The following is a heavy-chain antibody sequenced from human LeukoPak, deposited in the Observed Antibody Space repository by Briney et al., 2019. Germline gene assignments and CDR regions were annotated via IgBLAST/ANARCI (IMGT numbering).Heavy chain of an antibody. CDR2: ISAYNGNT. V-gene: IGHV1-18*01. D-gene: IGHD5-12*01. CDR1: GYTFTSYG. CDR3: AREVRSGYDSDYYYYYMDV. J-gene: IGHJ6*03. Sequence: ASVKVSCKASGYTFTSYGISWVRQAPGQGLEWMGWISAYNGNTNYAQKLQGRVTMTTDTSTSTAYMELRSLRSDDTAVYYCAREVRSGYDSDYYYYYMDVWGKGTTVTISS.